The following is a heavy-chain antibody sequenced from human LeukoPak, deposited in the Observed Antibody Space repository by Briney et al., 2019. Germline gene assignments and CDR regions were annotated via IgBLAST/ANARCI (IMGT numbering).Heavy chain of an antibody. Sequence: GESLRLSCAASGFTFSSYWMSWVRQAPGKGLEWVAYIKGDGSEKYYVDSVKGRFTISRDNAKNSLYLQMNSLRADDTAVYYCASPAKYSDSWYFDYWGQGTLVTVSS. V-gene: IGHV3-7*01. CDR3: ASPAKYSDSWYFDY. CDR1: GFTFSSYW. CDR2: IKGDGSEK. J-gene: IGHJ4*02. D-gene: IGHD6-6*01.